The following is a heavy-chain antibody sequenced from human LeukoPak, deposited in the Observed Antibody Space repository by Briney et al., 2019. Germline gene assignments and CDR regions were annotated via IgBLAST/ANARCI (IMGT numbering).Heavy chain of an antibody. V-gene: IGHV3-53*01. CDR1: DFSVNNNY. J-gene: IGHJ4*02. CDR3: AGGKYYGLGTRPGYLGY. D-gene: IGHD3-10*01. CDR2: MDIFGIK. Sequence: GGSLRLSCAASDFSVNNNYVDWVRHSPGEGLEGLSCMDIFGIKRYADSVQGRFTVSRDSARDMVFLQMNSLRVEETAVYYCAGGKYYGLGTRPGYLGYWGLGTMVTVSS.